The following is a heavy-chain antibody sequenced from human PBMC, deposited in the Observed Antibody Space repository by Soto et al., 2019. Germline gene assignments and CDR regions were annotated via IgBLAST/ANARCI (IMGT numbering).Heavy chain of an antibody. J-gene: IGHJ4*02. CDR2: VESKTDGGTT. V-gene: IGHV3-15*04. Sequence: GGSLSLSCAASGFIFSNAWMSWVRQAPGKGLEWVGRVESKTDGGTTDYAAPVKGRFTISRDDSKNTVYLQMNSLKTEDTAVYYCTTDAGATFDYWGQGTLVTVSS. CDR1: GFIFSNAW. D-gene: IGHD1-26*01. CDR3: TTDAGATFDY.